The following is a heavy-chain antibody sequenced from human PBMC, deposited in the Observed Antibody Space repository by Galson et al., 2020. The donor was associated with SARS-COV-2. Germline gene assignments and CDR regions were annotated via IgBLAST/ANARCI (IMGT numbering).Heavy chain of an antibody. CDR1: GFTFSSYA. Sequence: GVSLKISCAASGFTFSSYAMHWVRQAPGKGLEWVAVISYDGSNKYYADSVKGRFTISRDNSKNTLYLQMNSLRAEDTAVYYCARDPLGYYYYYMDVWGKGTTVTVSS. CDR3: ARDPLGYYYYYMDV. CDR2: ISYDGSNK. V-gene: IGHV3-30*01. J-gene: IGHJ6*03.